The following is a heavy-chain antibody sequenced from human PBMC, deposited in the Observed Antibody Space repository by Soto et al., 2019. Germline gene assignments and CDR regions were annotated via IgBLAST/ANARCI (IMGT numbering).Heavy chain of an antibody. V-gene: IGHV3-23*01. CDR1: GFTFSSYA. J-gene: IGHJ6*02. D-gene: IGHD2-2*02. CDR2: ISGSGGST. CDR3: AKGGLYCSSTSCYTGGYYYYYYGMDV. Sequence: GGSLRLSCAASGFTFSSYAMSWVRQAPGKGLEWVSAISGSGGSTYYADSVKGRFTISRDNSKNTLYLQMNSLRAEDTAVYYCAKGGLYCSSTSCYTGGYYYYYYGMDVWGQGTTVTVSS.